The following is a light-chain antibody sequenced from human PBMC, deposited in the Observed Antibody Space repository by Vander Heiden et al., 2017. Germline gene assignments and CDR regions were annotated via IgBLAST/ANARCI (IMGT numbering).Light chain of an antibody. V-gene: IGKV2-30*01. J-gene: IGKJ1*01. CDR1: QGLVYSDGNTF. CDR3: MQGTHWPRT. CDR2: QVS. Sequence: VVLTQSPLSLPVTLEPPASISCRSSQGLVYSDGNTFLNWLQQRPGQSPRRLIYQVSNRDSGVPDRCSGSGSGTVSTMKISRVEAEDVAVYYCMQGTHWPRTFGQGTKVEI.